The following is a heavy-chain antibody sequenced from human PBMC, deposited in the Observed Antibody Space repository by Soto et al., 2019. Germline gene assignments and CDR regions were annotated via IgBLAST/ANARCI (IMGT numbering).Heavy chain of an antibody. V-gene: IGHV1-69*06. CDR3: ASLPYYYGSGSYYDHGY. D-gene: IGHD3-10*01. CDR1: VGTFISYA. Sequence: QVQLVQSGAEVKKPGSSVKVSCKASVGTFISYAISWVRQSPGQGLEWMGVSIPIFGTANYAQKFQGRVTITADKATSTAYMELSSLRSEDTAVYYCASLPYYYGSGSYYDHGYGCQGTLVTVSS. CDR2: SIPIFGTA. J-gene: IGHJ4*02.